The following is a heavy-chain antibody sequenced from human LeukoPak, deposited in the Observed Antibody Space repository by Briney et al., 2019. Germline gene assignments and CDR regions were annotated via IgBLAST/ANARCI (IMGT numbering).Heavy chain of an antibody. D-gene: IGHD6-6*01. CDR1: GFTFRSYA. V-gene: IGHV3-23*01. CDR3: AKIGGGSARDY. CDR2: ISDSGVDT. Sequence: LPGRSLRLSCAASGFTFRSYAMSWVRQAPGGGLHFVSSISDSGVDTYYADSVKGRFTISRDNSKNTLFLQMNSLRADDTALYYCAKIGGGSARDYWGQGTLVTVSS. J-gene: IGHJ4*02.